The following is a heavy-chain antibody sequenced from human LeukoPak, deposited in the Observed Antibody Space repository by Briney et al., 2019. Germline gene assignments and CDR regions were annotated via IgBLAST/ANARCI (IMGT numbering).Heavy chain of an antibody. J-gene: IGHJ5*02. CDR1: GYTFTSYD. Sequence: ASVKVSCKASGYTFTSYDINWARQATGQGLEWMGWMNPNSGNTGYAQKFQGRVTMTRYTSISTAYMELSSLRSEDTAVYYCARGLFGITMIVVVPDWFDPWGQGTLVTVSS. CDR2: MNPNSGNT. D-gene: IGHD3-22*01. CDR3: ARGLFGITMIVVVPDWFDP. V-gene: IGHV1-8*01.